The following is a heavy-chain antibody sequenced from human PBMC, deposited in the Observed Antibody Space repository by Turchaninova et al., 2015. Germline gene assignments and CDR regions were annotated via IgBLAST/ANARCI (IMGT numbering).Heavy chain of an antibody. V-gene: IGHV3-15*01. Sequence: CLFTPGGSLSLSFVASWITFLDAWFTWVRQRPGKGLEWVGRIKSRTDGWPTEYAAPVKGRFTISRDDSKDAVYLQMNSLKTEDTAVYYCTTDLGRWFTGGQGTLVTVSS. CDR1: WITFLDAW. D-gene: IGHD2-15*01. CDR2: IKSRTDGWPT. J-gene: IGHJ4*02. CDR3: TTDLGRWFT.